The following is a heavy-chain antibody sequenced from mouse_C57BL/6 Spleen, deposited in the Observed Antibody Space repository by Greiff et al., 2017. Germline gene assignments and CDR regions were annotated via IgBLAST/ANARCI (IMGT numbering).Heavy chain of an antibody. CDR1: GYTFTSYW. CDR2: IYPGSGST. J-gene: IGHJ2*01. D-gene: IGHD1-1*01. Sequence: QVQLQQPGAELVKPGASVKMSCKASGYTFTSYWITWVKQRPGQGLEWIGDIYPGSGSTNYNEKFKSKATLTVDTSSSTAYMQLSSLTSEDSAVYYGARRENYYGSAYYFDYWGQGTTLTVSS. V-gene: IGHV1-55*01. CDR3: ARRENYYGSAYYFDY.